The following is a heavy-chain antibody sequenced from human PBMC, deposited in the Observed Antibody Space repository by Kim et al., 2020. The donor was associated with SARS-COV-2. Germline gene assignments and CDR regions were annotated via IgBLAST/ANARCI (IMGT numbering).Heavy chain of an antibody. V-gene: IGHV4-59*11. CDR2: VYHSGST. CDR3: AREGYFDGGSFFFDY. D-gene: IGHD2-15*01. Sequence: SETLSLTCTVSGVSITSHYWTWIRQPPGKGLEWIGFVYHSGSTNYNPSLKSRVTMSVETSKNQLSLQLTSMTAADTAIYYCAREGYFDGGSFFFDYWGQG. J-gene: IGHJ4*02. CDR1: GVSITSHY.